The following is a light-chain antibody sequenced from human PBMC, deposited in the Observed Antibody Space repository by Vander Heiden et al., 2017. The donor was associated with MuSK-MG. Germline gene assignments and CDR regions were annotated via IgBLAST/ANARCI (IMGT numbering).Light chain of an antibody. J-gene: IGKJ4*01. V-gene: IGKV1-9*01. CDR1: QGISSY. CDR2: AAS. Sequence: IQLTQSPSSLSASVGDRVTITCRASQGISSYLAWYQQKPGKAPKLLIYAASTLQSGVPSRLSGSGSGTDFTLTISSLQPEDFATYYCLQLNSYPHTFGGGTKVEIK. CDR3: LQLNSYPHT.